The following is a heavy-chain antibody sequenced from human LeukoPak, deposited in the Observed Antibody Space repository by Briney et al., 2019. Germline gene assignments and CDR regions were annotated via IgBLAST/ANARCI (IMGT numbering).Heavy chain of an antibody. CDR1: DGSISTYY. CDR3: ARHQTYYYGSGLFDI. J-gene: IGHJ3*02. CDR2: IYYTGST. Sequence: SETLSLTCTVSDGSISTYYWSWIRQPPGKGLEWIGYIYYTGSTNYNPSLKSRVTISVDTSNNQFSLKLSSVTAADTAVYYCARHQTYYYGSGLFDIWGQGTMVTVSS. D-gene: IGHD3-10*01. V-gene: IGHV4-59*01.